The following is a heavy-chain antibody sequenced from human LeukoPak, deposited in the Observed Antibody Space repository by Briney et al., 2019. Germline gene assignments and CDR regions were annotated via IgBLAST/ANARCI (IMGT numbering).Heavy chain of an antibody. CDR1: GYTFTGYY. Sequence: ASVKVSCRAPGYTFTGYYMHWVRQAPGQGPERMGWINPNSGGTNYAQKFQGWVTMTRDTSISTAYMELSRLRSDDTAVYYCARGGAVAVSVYLSPDDWGQGTLVTVSS. CDR3: ARGGAVAVSVYLSPDD. V-gene: IGHV1-2*04. D-gene: IGHD6-19*01. J-gene: IGHJ4*02. CDR2: INPNSGGT.